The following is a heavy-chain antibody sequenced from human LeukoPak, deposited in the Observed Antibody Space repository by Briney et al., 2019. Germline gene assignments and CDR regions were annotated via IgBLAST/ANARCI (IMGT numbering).Heavy chain of an antibody. Sequence: SGPTPVKPTQTLTLTRTFSGFSLSTSGVGGGWIRQPPGKALEWLALIYWADDKRYRPSLKSRLTITKDTSKNQVVLTLTNMDPVDTATYYCAHNNLLPSMVRGAHFFGYWGQGALVAVSS. D-gene: IGHD3-10*01. CDR2: IYWADDK. CDR1: GFSLSTSGVG. CDR3: AHNNLLPSMVRGAHFFGY. J-gene: IGHJ4*02. V-gene: IGHV2-5*02.